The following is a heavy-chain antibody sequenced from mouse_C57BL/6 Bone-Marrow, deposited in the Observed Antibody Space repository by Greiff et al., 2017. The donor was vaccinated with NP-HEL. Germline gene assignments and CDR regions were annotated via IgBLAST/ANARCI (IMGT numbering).Heavy chain of an antibody. D-gene: IGHD1-1*01. CDR2: IYPGDGDT. J-gene: IGHJ2*01. CDR3: ARYYPFDY. V-gene: IGHV1-82*01. Sequence: QVQLQQSGPELVKPGASVKISCKASGYAFSSSWMNWVKQRPGKGLEWIGRIYPGDGDTNYNGKFKGKATLTADKSSSTAYMQLSSLTSEDSAVYFCARYYPFDYWGQGTTLTVSS. CDR1: GYAFSSSW.